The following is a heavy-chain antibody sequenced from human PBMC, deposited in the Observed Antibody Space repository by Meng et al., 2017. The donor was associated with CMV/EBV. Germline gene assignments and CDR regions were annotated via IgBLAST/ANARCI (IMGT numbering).Heavy chain of an antibody. CDR3: AKSAGGYFDL. Sequence: EVQLVESGAGLVQPGGSLGLPCAASGFTFSSYWLHWVRQSPGKGLVWGSRSTSDGCNTIYADSVNGLFTISRDNDKNTLYLQMNSLRAEDTAVYCCAKSAGGYFDLWGRGTLVTVSS. V-gene: IGHV3-74*01. CDR2: STSDGCNT. J-gene: IGHJ2*01. CDR1: GFTFSSYW.